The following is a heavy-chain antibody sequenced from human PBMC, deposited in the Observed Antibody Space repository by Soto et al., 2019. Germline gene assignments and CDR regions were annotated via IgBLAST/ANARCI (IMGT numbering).Heavy chain of an antibody. CDR1: GGSISSYY. CDR3: ARELTTPNYYYFYMDV. D-gene: IGHD4-4*01. J-gene: IGHJ6*03. CDR2: IYYSGST. Sequence: SETLSLTCTVSGGSISSYYWSWIRQPPGKGLEWIGYIYYSGSTNYNPSLKSRVTMSVDTSKNQFSLKLSSVTAADTAVYYCARELTTPNYYYFYMDVWGKGTTVT. V-gene: IGHV4-59*01.